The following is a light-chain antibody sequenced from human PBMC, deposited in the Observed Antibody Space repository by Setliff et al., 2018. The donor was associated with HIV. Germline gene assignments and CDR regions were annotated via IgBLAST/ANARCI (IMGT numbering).Light chain of an antibody. Sequence: QSALTQPRSVSGSPGQSVTISCTGTSSDFGGYNYVSWYQQHPGKAPKLIIFDVSERPSGVPDRFSGSKSVNTASLTISGLQAEDEADYYCCSYAGSYTYVFGIGTKV. CDR3: CSYAGSYTYV. V-gene: IGLV2-11*01. CDR2: DVS. J-gene: IGLJ1*01. CDR1: SSDFGGYNY.